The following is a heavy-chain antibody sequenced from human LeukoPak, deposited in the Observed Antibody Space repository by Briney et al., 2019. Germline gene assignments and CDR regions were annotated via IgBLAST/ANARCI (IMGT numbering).Heavy chain of an antibody. Sequence: GGSLRLSCAASGFTFSSYGMHWVRQAPGKGLEWVAVIWYDGSNKYYADSVKGRFTISRDNSKNTLYLQMNSLRAEDTAVYYCARDSDSGYDLAAYFDYWGQGTLATVSP. CDR2: IWYDGSNK. CDR3: ARDSDSGYDLAAYFDY. CDR1: GFTFSSYG. V-gene: IGHV3-33*01. J-gene: IGHJ4*02. D-gene: IGHD5-12*01.